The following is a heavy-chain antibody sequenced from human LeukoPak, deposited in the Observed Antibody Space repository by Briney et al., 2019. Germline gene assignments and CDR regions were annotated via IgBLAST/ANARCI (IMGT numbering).Heavy chain of an antibody. J-gene: IGHJ4*02. CDR1: GYSFTSYW. CDR3: ARTYDFWSGYYSQFDY. D-gene: IGHD3-3*01. Sequence: LGESLKISCKGSGYSFTSYWIGWVRQMPGKGLEWIGIIYPGDSDTRYSPSFQGQVTISADKSISTAYLQWSSLKASDTAMYYCARTYDFWSGYYSQFDYWGQGTLVTVSS. CDR2: IYPGDSDT. V-gene: IGHV5-51*01.